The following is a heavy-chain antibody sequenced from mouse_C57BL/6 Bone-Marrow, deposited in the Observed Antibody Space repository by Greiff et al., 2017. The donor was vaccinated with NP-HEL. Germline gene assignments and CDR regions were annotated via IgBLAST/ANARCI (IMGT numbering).Heavy chain of an antibody. J-gene: IGHJ3*01. CDR2: IYPRSGNT. V-gene: IGHV1-81*01. D-gene: IGHD1-1*01. CDR1: GYTFTSYG. Sequence: VQRVESGAELARPGASVKLSCKASGYTFTSYGISWVKQRTGQGLEWIGEIYPRSGNTYYNEKFKGKATLTADKSSSTAYMELRSLTSEDSAVYFCARDDYGSTPYWGQGTLVTVSA. CDR3: ARDDYGSTPY.